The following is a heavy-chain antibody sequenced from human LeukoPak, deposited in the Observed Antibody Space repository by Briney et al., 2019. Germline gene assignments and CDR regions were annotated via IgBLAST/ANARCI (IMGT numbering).Heavy chain of an antibody. Sequence: SETLSLTYTVSGGSISSGGYYWSWIRQHPGKGLEWIGYIYYSGSTYYNPSLKSRVTISVDTSKNQFSLKLSSVTAADTAVYYCASGPLYGMDVWGQGTLVTVSS. V-gene: IGHV4-31*03. J-gene: IGHJ6*02. CDR2: IYYSGST. CDR3: ASGPLYGMDV. CDR1: GGSISSGGYY.